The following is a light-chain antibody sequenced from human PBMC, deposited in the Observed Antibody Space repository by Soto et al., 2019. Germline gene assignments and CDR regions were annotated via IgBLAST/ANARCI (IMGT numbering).Light chain of an antibody. CDR1: QSVSSAF. J-gene: IGKJ4*01. Sequence: IVLTQSPGTLSLSPGERATLSCRASQSVSSAFFAWYQQKPGQPLRLLIYAAASRATGIPDRFSGSGSATDFPLTIGSLEPEDFAVYYCQQYGDSPPTLGGGTKV. CDR2: AAA. CDR3: QQYGDSPPT. V-gene: IGKV3-20*01.